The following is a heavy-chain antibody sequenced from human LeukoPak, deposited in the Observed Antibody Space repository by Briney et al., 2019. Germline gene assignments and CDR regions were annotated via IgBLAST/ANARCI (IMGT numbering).Heavy chain of an antibody. CDR2: IYYSGNT. J-gene: IGHJ4*02. V-gene: IGHV4-59*01. Sequence: PSETLSLTCTASGGSISSYDWSWLGHPPGKGLEWVGCIYYSGNTNYNPSLKSRATISVDTSNNQFSLKLSSVTAADTAVYYCARVYYTAPFDYWGQGTLVTLSS. CDR1: GGSISSYD. D-gene: IGHD3-10*01. CDR3: ARVYYTAPFDY.